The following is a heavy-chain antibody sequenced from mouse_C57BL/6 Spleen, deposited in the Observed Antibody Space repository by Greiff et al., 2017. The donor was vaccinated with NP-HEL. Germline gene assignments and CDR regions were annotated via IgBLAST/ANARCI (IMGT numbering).Heavy chain of an antibody. D-gene: IGHD1-1*01. V-gene: IGHV1-64*01. CDR3: ARCYGSSSAWFAY. CDR2: IHPNSGST. CDR1: GYTFTSYW. J-gene: IGHJ3*01. Sequence: VQLQQSGAELVKPGASVKLSCKASGYTFTSYWMHWVKQRPGQGLEWIGMIHPNSGSTNYNEKFKSKATLTVDKSSSTAYMQLSSLTSEDSAVYYCARCYGSSSAWFAYWGQGTLVTVSA.